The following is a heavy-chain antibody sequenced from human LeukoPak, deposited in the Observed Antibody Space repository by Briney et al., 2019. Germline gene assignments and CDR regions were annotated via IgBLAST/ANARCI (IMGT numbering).Heavy chain of an antibody. CDR2: ISTTGDPV. CDR3: ARPFSRNYDSSGYYVY. D-gene: IGHD3-22*01. CDR1: GFIFNEFY. V-gene: IGHV3-11*04. J-gene: IGHJ4*02. Sequence: GGSLRLSCAASGFIFNEFYMSWVRQAPGKELDWVSYISTTGDPVYYTDSVKGRFTISRDNAKNSLFLQMTSLRAEDTAVYYCARPFSRNYDSSGYYVYWGQGTLVTVSS.